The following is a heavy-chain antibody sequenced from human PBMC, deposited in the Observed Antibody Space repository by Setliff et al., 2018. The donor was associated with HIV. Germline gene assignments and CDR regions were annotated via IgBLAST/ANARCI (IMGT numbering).Heavy chain of an antibody. CDR3: ARGHSSSTNWFFDL. Sequence: SVKVSCKASGGSFSNYGISWVRQAPGQGLEWVGRIIPIFGTENYAQKFQGRVTITADKSTTTAYMDLNRLTSDDTAMYYCARGHSSSTNWFFDLWGRGTLVTVPQ. V-gene: IGHV1-69*06. CDR2: IIPIFGTE. D-gene: IGHD6-6*01. CDR1: GGSFSNYG. J-gene: IGHJ2*01.